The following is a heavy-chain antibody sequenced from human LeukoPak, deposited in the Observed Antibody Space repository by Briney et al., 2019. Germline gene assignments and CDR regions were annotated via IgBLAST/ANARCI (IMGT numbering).Heavy chain of an antibody. CDR1: GYTFSSFD. Sequence: ASVKVSCKASGYTFSSFDINWVRQAPGQGLEWMGWMNPNSGNTGYAQKLQGRVTMTRNTSISTAYMELSSLISEDTAVYFCARASRGYSGYVPSDYWGQGTLVTVSS. J-gene: IGHJ4*02. CDR3: ARASRGYSGYVPSDY. V-gene: IGHV1-8*01. CDR2: MNPNSGNT. D-gene: IGHD5-12*01.